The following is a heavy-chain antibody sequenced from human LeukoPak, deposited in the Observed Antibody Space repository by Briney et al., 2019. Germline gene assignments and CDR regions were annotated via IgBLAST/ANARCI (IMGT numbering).Heavy chain of an antibody. CDR2: ISYDGSNK. D-gene: IGHD1-1*01. CDR3: ERDRYNWNDDRGAFDI. CDR1: GFTFSSYA. Sequence: GGSLRLSCAASGFTFSSYAMHWVRQAPGKGLEWVAVISYDGSNKYYADSVKGRFTISRDNSKNTLYLQMNSLRAEDTAAYSWERDRYNWNDDRGAFDIWGQGTMVTVSS. V-gene: IGHV3-30*04. J-gene: IGHJ3*02.